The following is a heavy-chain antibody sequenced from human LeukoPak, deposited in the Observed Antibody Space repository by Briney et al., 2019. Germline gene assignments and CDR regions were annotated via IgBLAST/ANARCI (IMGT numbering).Heavy chain of an antibody. CDR2: INHSGST. D-gene: IGHD3-22*01. CDR1: GGSFSGYY. J-gene: IGHJ4*02. V-gene: IGHV4-34*01. Sequence: PSETLSLTRAVYGGSFSGYYWSWIRQPPGKGLEWIGEINHSGSTNYNPSLKSRVTISVDTSKNQFSLKLSSVTAADTAVYYCARSGSYYYDKSRRAPYYFDYWGQGTLVTVSS. CDR3: ARSGSYYYDKSRRAPYYFDY.